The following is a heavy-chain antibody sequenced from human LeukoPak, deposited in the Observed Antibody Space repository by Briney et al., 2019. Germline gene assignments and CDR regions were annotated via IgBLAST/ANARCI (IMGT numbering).Heavy chain of an antibody. CDR2: ISGSGGST. D-gene: IGHD2-2*01. V-gene: IGHV3-23*01. CDR1: GFTFSSYA. J-gene: IGHJ1*01. CDR3: AKEYCSSTSCYELRYFDWLQYFQH. Sequence: GGSLRLSCAASGFTFSSYAMSWGRQAPGKGLELVSAISGSGGSTYYADSVKGRFTISRDNSKNTLYLQMNSLRAEDTAVYYCAKEYCSSTSCYELRYFDWLQYFQHWGQGTLVTVSS.